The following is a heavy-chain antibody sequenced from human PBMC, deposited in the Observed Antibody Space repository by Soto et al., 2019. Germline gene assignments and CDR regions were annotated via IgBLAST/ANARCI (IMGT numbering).Heavy chain of an antibody. CDR2: IYSGGST. V-gene: IGHV3-53*04. D-gene: IGHD3-10*01. J-gene: IGHJ4*02. CDR1: GFTVSSNY. Sequence: EVQLVESGGGLVQPGGSLRLSCAASGFTVSSNYMSWVRQAPGKGLEWVSVIYSGGSTYYADSVKGRFTISRHNSKNTLYLQMNSLRAEDTAVYYCARDLGFAGSGSPTNYWGQGTLVTVSS. CDR3: ARDLGFAGSGSPTNY.